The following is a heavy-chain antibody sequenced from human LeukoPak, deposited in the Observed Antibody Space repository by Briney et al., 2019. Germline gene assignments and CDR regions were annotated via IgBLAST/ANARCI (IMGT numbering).Heavy chain of an antibody. CDR1: GYTFTGYY. CDR3: ARAMVRGVISSSGY. D-gene: IGHD3-10*01. Sequence: ASVKVSCKASGYTFTGYYMHWVRQAPGQGPEWMGWVNPNSGGTNYAQKFQGRVTMTRDTSISTAYMELSRLRSDDTAVYYCARAMVRGVISSSGYWGQGTLVTVSS. J-gene: IGHJ4*02. V-gene: IGHV1-2*02. CDR2: VNPNSGGT.